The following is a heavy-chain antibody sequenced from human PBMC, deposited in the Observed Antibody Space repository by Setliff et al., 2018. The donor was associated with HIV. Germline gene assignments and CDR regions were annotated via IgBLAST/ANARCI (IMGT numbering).Heavy chain of an antibody. CDR1: GYTFIDYF. CDR3: ARQLSNSFDY. D-gene: IGHD1-1*01. Sequence: ASVKVSCKASGYTFIDYFIHWVRQAPGQGPEWMGWISPYDLSERTSQRFRGRVTMTRDTSINTAYMELNSLRSDDTAVYYCARQLSNSFDYWGQGTLVTVSS. CDR2: ISPYDLSE. V-gene: IGHV1-2*02. J-gene: IGHJ4*02.